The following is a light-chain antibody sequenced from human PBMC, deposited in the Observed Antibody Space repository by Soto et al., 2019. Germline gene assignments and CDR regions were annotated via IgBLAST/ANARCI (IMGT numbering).Light chain of an antibody. CDR3: AAWDDSLNGPV. V-gene: IGLV1-44*01. J-gene: IGLJ1*01. CDR1: SSNIGSNS. CDR2: SNN. Sequence: QSVLTQPPSASGTPGQRVSISCSGNSSNIGSNSVNWYQQLPGTAPKLLIYSNNQRPSGVPDRISGSKSGTSASLAISGLQSEDEADYYCAAWDDSLNGPVFGTGTKLTVL.